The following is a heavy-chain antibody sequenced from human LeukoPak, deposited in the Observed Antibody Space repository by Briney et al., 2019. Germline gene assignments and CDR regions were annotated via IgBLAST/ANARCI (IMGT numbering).Heavy chain of an antibody. J-gene: IGHJ4*02. CDR3: ARDGGYYDSSGYYGGYFDY. Sequence: PGGSLRLSCAASGFTFSSYAMHWVRQAPGKGLEWVAVISYDGSNKYYADSVKGRLTISRDNSKNTLYLQMNSLRAEDTAVYYCARDGGYYDSSGYYGGYFDYWGQGTLVTVSP. D-gene: IGHD3-22*01. CDR2: ISYDGSNK. CDR1: GFTFSSYA. V-gene: IGHV3-30*04.